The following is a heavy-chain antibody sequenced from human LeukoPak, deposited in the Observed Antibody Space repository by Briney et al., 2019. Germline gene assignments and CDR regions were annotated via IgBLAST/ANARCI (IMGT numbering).Heavy chain of an antibody. CDR1: GFTVSSNY. V-gene: IGHV3-66*01. J-gene: IGHJ4*02. CDR2: IYSGGST. CDR3: ARDHGSIYFDY. Sequence: GGSLRLSCAASGFTVSSNYMSWVRQAPGKGLEWVSVIYSGGSTYYADSVKGRFTISRDNSKNTLYLQMNSLRAEDTAVYYCARDHGSIYFDYWGQGTLVTVSS. D-gene: IGHD5-24*01.